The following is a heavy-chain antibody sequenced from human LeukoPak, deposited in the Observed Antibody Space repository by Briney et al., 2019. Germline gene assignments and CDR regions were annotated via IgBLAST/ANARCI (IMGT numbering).Heavy chain of an antibody. D-gene: IGHD5-18*01. J-gene: IGHJ3*02. CDR2: THYSGTT. CDR3: ARRLAYGYNVFDI. Sequence: SETLSLTCTVSGGSISSYYWTWIRQSPGKGLEWIGYTHYSGTTNYNPSLKSRVTISVDTSKNQFSLKLSSVTAADTAMYYCARRLAYGYNVFDIWGQGTMVTVSS. V-gene: IGHV4-59*08. CDR1: GGSISSYY.